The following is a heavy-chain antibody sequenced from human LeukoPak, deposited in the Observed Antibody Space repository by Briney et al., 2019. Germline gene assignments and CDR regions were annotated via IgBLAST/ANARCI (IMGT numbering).Heavy chain of an antibody. V-gene: IGHV4-59*01. Sequence: SETLSLTRTVSGDSITGYYWIWVRQPPGKGLEWIGHIYSSERTDYNPSLKSRVSISVDTSKNHFSLKLNSVTAADTAVYYCARDSSAKFDYWGQGILVTVSS. J-gene: IGHJ4*02. CDR3: ARDSSAKFDY. CDR2: IYSSERT. D-gene: IGHD2-2*01. CDR1: GDSITGYY.